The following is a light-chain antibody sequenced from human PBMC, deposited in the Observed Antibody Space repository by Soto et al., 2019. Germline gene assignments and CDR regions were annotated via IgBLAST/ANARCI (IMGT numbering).Light chain of an antibody. J-gene: IGLJ1*01. CDR3: SSYTSSSTLLYV. Sequence: QSALTQPASVSGSPGQSITISCTGTSSDVGGYNYVSWYQQHPGKAPKLMIYDVSNRPSGVSNRFSGSKSGNTASLTISGLQAEDDSVYYCSSYTSSSTLLYVFGTGTKVTAL. CDR1: SSDVGGYNY. CDR2: DVS. V-gene: IGLV2-14*01.